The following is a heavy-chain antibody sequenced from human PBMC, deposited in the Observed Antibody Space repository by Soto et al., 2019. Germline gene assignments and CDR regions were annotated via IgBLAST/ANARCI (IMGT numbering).Heavy chain of an antibody. CDR3: AITLGYDAFDI. CDR2: INPSGGST. CDR1: GYTFTSYY. V-gene: IGHV1-46*01. D-gene: IGHD6-13*01. Sequence: ASVKVSCKASGYTFTSYYMHWVRQAPGQGLEWMGIINPSGGSTSNAQKFQGRVTMTRDTSTSTVYMGLSSLRSEDTAVYYCAITLGYDAFDIWGQGTMVTVSS. J-gene: IGHJ3*02.